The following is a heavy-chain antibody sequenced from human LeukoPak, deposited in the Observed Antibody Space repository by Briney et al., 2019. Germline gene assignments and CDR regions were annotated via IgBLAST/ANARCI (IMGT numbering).Heavy chain of an antibody. D-gene: IGHD1-26*01. V-gene: IGHV1-2*02. CDR1: GYTFTGYY. CDR2: INPNSGGT. CDR3: ARDPRWELADWRGGFDP. J-gene: IGHJ5*02. Sequence: ASVKVSCKASGYTFTGYYMHWVRQAPGQGLEWVGWINPNSGGTNYAQKFQGRVTMTRDTSISTAYMELSRLRSDDTAVYYCARDPRWELADWRGGFDPWGQGTLVTVSS.